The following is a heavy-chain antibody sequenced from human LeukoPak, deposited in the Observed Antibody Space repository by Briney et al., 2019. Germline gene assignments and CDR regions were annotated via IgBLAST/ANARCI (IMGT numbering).Heavy chain of an antibody. J-gene: IGHJ3*02. D-gene: IGHD2-15*01. CDR1: EYSFTSYW. V-gene: IGHV5-51*01. CDR2: IYPGDSDT. Sequence: GESLKISCKGAEYSFTSYWIGWVRQMPGKGLEWMGIIYPGDSDTRYSPSFQGQVTISADKSISTAYLQWSSLKASDTAMYYCARHPYCSGGSCYSNDAFDIWGQGTMVTVSS. CDR3: ARHPYCSGGSCYSNDAFDI.